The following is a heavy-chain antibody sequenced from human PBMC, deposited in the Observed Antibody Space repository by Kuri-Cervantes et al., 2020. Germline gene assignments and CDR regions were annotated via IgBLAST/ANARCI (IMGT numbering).Heavy chain of an antibody. CDR3: ARFSGYASD. D-gene: IGHD5-12*01. Sequence: SCTVSGGSISSGGYYWSWIRQHPGKGLEWIGYIYYSGSTYYNPSLKSRVTMSVDTSKSQFSLKLSSVTAVDTAVYYCARFSGYASDWGQGTLVTVSS. V-gene: IGHV4-31*02. CDR2: IYYSGST. J-gene: IGHJ4*02. CDR1: GGSISSGGYY.